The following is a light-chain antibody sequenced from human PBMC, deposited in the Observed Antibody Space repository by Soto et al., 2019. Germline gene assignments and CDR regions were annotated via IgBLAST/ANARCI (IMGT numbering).Light chain of an antibody. CDR3: ASRDDPLGCPV. J-gene: IGLJ3*02. Sequence: QSVLTQPPSASGTPGQRVAISCSGNSSNIGNNYVYWYQQFPGMAPKLIIYSDRQQPPGVPDRFSGSKSGTSASLAIRGLRSEDEADYHWASRDDPLGCPVFGGGTKLTVL. V-gene: IGLV1-47*02. CDR1: SSNIGNNY. CDR2: SDR.